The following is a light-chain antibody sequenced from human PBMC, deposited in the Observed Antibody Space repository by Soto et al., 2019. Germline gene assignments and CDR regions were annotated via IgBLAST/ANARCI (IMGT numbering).Light chain of an antibody. Sequence: QSALTQPASVSGSPGQSITISCTGTSSDVGGYNFVSWYQQHPGKAPKLMIYEVSNRPSGVSNRFSGSKSGNTASLTISGLQAEDEADYYCSSYTTSSILAVFGGGTKVTVL. CDR3: SSYTTSSILAV. CDR2: EVS. V-gene: IGLV2-14*01. J-gene: IGLJ3*02. CDR1: SSDVGGYNF.